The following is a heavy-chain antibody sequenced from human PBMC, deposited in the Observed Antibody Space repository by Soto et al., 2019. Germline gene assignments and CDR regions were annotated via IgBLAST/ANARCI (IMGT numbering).Heavy chain of an antibody. J-gene: IGHJ4*02. V-gene: IGHV3-33*01. CDR1: GLNLDTYG. CDR3: ARENTPPYFDY. Sequence: QEQLVQSGGGVVQPGGSLRLSCIASGLNLDTYGVHWVRQAPGKGLQWVAIIWYDGSRKSYADSVKGRFTVSRDTSKDTVYLQMENLRVEDTAVYFCARENTPPYFDYWGKGSLVTVSS. CDR2: IWYDGSRK.